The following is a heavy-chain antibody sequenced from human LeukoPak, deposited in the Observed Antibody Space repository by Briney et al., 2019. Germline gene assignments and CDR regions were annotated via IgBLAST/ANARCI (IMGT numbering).Heavy chain of an antibody. V-gene: IGHV3-74*01. CDR1: GFTFSDYW. J-gene: IGHJ6*02. CDR2: INNDGSSA. Sequence: GGSLRLSCAASGFTFSDYWIHWVRQAPGKGLVWVSRINNDGSSASYVDSVKGRFTISRDNAKNTLFLQMNSLRAEDTAVYYCARRGTGHGMDVWGQGTTVIVSS. CDR3: ARRGTGHGMDV. D-gene: IGHD1-1*01.